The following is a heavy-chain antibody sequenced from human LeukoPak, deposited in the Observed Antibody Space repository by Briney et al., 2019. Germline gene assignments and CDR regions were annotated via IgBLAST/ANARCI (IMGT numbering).Heavy chain of an antibody. CDR3: AREDYHYDSSGHRSLYYFDY. Sequence: PGRSLRLSCAASGFTFSSYAMHWVRQAPGKGLERVTVISYDGSNKYYADSVKGRFTISRDNSKNTLYLQMNSLRAEDTAVYYCAREDYHYDSSGHRSLYYFDYWGQGTLVTVSS. CDR1: GFTFSSYA. J-gene: IGHJ4*02. D-gene: IGHD3-22*01. V-gene: IGHV3-30-3*01. CDR2: ISYDGSNK.